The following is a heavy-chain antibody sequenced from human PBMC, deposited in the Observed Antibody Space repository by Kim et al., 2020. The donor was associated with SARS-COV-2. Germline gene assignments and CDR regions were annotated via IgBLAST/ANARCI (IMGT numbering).Heavy chain of an antibody. V-gene: IGHV4-39*01. CDR3: ARWDPIVGAADY. Sequence: SETLSLTCTVSGGSISSSSYYWGWIRQPPGKGLEWIGSIYYSGSTYYNPSLKSRVTISVDTSKNQFSLKLSSVTAADTAVYYCARWDPIVGAADYWGQGTLVTVSS. J-gene: IGHJ4*02. D-gene: IGHD1-26*01. CDR1: GGSISSSSYY. CDR2: IYYSGST.